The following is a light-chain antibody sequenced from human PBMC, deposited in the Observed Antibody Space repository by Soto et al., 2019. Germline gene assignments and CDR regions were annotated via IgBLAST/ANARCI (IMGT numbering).Light chain of an antibody. CDR2: DAS. CDR3: QQRSNWPLT. CDR1: QSVSSY. J-gene: IGKJ4*01. V-gene: IGKV3-11*01. Sequence: SPGERATLSCRASQSVSSYLAWYQQKPGQAPRLLIYDASNRATGIPARFSGSGSGTDFTLTISSLEPEDFAVYYCQQRSNWPLTFGGGTKVDIK.